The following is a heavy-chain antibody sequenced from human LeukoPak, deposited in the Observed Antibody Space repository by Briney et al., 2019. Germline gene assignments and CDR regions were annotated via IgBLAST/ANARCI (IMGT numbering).Heavy chain of an antibody. CDR3: AELGITMIGGV. CDR1: GCTASSNY. Sequence: GGSLRHSCAATGCTASSNYMSWVRDALGKRMEWVSVIYSGGSTYYADSVKGRFTISRDNSKNTLYLQMNSLRAEDTAVYYCAELGITMIGGVWGKGTTVIISS. J-gene: IGHJ6*03. D-gene: IGHD3-10*02. CDR2: IYSGGST. V-gene: IGHV3-53*01.